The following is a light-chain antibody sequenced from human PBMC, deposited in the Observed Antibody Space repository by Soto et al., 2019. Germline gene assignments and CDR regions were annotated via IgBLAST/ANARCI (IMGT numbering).Light chain of an antibody. Sequence: EIVLTQSPATLSLSLGERATLSCSASQTVSSYFAWYQQKPGQAPRLLIYDASNRATGIPARFSGSGSGTDFTLPICSLEPEDFAVYYCQQRRAFGGGTKVEIK. CDR1: QTVSSY. CDR2: DAS. V-gene: IGKV3-11*01. J-gene: IGKJ4*01. CDR3: QQRRA.